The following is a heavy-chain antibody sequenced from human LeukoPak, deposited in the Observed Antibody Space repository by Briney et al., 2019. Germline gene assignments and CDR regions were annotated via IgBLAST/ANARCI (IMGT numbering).Heavy chain of an antibody. Sequence: GGSLRLSCAASGFTFSRDYTHWVRQAPGKGLEYVSAISSNGGKTHYTNSVKGRFTISRDNSKNTVYLQMGSLSTEDTAVYYCARDTNREQDIWGQGTTVTVSS. CDR2: ISSNGGKT. CDR1: GFTFSRDY. CDR3: ARDTNREQDI. J-gene: IGHJ6*02. V-gene: IGHV3-64*01. D-gene: IGHD3-3*01.